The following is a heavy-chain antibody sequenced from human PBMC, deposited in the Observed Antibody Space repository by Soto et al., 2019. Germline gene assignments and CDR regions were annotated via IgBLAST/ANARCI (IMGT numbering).Heavy chain of an antibody. J-gene: IGHJ4*01. Sequence: QVQLVESGGGVVQAGTALRLSCAVSGIFFNSFGMHWVRQAPGKGLEWVALISHDGSSRFYADSVRGRFNISRDYSRDRVFLQMSGLTTEDLALYYLMTPGSPYHSDYWGNGTLVTVSS. CDR1: GIFFNSFG. CDR2: ISHDGSSR. CDR3: MTPGSPYHSDY. V-gene: IGHV3-30*03. D-gene: IGHD4-17*01.